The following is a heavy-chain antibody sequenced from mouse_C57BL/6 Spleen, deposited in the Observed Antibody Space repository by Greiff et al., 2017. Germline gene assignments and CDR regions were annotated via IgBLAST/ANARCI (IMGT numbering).Heavy chain of an antibody. CDR1: GYAFSSYW. CDR2: IYPGDGDT. D-gene: IGHD1-1*01. J-gene: IGHJ1*03. V-gene: IGHV1-80*01. CDR3: ARSLYYYGSSHHWYFDV. Sequence: VQLVESGAELVKPGASVKISCKASGYAFSSYWMNWVKQRPGKGLEWIGQIYPGDGDTNYNGKFKGKATLTADKSSSTAYMQLSSLTSEDSAVYFCARSLYYYGSSHHWYFDVWGTGTTVTVSS.